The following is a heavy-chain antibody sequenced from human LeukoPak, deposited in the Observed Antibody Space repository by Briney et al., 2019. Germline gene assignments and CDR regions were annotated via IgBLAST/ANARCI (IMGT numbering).Heavy chain of an antibody. CDR1: GGSFSGYY. Sequence: PSETLSLTCAVYGGSFSGYYWSWIRQPPGKGQEWIGEINHSGSTNYNPSLKSRVTISVDTSKNQDSLKLSSGAAADSAVYYCARDQAAAGWFDPWGQGTLVTVSS. V-gene: IGHV4-34*01. CDR2: INHSGST. D-gene: IGHD6-13*01. CDR3: ARDQAAAGWFDP. J-gene: IGHJ5*02.